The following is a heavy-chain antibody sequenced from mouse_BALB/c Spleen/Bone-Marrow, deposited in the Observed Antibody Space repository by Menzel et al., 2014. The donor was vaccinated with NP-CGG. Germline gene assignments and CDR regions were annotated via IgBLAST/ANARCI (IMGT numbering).Heavy chain of an antibody. CDR2: ILPSIGRT. D-gene: IGHD1-1*01. J-gene: IGHJ2*01. CDR1: DSEVFPITY. CDR3: ARWYGNTFDY. Sequence: VQLQQSGSELRSPGSSVKLSCKDFDSEVFPITYMSWVRQKPGHGFEWIGDILPSIGRTIYGQNFADKATLDADTVSNTVYLELNGLTSEDSAIYYCARWYGNTFDYWGQGTTLTVSS. V-gene: IGHV15-2*02.